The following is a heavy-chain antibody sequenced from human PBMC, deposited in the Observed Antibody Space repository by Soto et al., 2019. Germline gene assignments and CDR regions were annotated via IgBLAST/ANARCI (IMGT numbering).Heavy chain of an antibody. V-gene: IGHV3-53*01. CDR2: IYSAGST. Sequence: PGGSLRLSCAASSLTVSSSYMSWVRQAPGKGLQWVSVIYSAGSTYYANSVKGRFTISRDISTNMVYLQMSSLTDEDTAVYYCARFDPLSGSYSETDAFDIWGQGTMVTVSS. CDR3: ARFDPLSGSYSETDAFDI. J-gene: IGHJ3*02. D-gene: IGHD3-10*01. CDR1: SLTVSSSY.